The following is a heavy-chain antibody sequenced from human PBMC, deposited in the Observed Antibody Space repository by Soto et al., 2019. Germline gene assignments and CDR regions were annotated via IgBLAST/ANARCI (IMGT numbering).Heavy chain of an antibody. CDR3: MTPGTSDHSDY. D-gene: IGHD2-8*02. CDR2: ISFDTSNS. CDR1: GIVFSSFG. V-gene: IGHV3-30*03. Sequence: VQLVESGGGVVQPGNSLRLSCAVSGIVFSSFGMRWVRQAPGKGLEWVAVISFDTSNSYYADSVNGRFTISRDNSKNLLFLQMDGLRPEDTAVYWCMTPGTSDHSDYWGRGTLVTVSA. J-gene: IGHJ4*02.